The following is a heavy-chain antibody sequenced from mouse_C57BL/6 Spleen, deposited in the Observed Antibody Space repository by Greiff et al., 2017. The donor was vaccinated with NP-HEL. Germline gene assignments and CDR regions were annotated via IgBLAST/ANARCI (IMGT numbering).Heavy chain of an antibody. Sequence: QVQLQQPGAELVKPGASVKLSCKASGYTFTSYWMHWVKQRPGQGLEWIGMIHPNSGSTNYNEKFKSKATLTVDKSSSTAYMQLSSLTSEDSAVYYCARYDYDVGWFAYWGQGTLVTDSA. D-gene: IGHD2-4*01. V-gene: IGHV1-64*01. CDR1: GYTFTSYW. CDR3: ARYDYDVGWFAY. J-gene: IGHJ3*01. CDR2: IHPNSGST.